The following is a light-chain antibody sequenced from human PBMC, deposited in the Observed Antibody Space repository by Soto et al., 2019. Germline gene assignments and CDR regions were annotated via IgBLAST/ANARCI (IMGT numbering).Light chain of an antibody. Sequence: QSALTQPPSASGSPGQSVTISCTGTSRDIGAYNYVSWYQQHPGKAPKLMIHEVSKRPSGVPDRFSGSKSGNTASLTVSGLQAEDEADYYCSSYAGSNDRWVFGGGTKVTVL. V-gene: IGLV2-8*01. CDR2: EVS. J-gene: IGLJ3*02. CDR1: SRDIGAYNY. CDR3: SSYAGSNDRWV.